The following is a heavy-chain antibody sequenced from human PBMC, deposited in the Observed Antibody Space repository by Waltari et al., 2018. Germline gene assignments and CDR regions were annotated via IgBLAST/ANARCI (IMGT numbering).Heavy chain of an antibody. CDR2: IWYDGNNK. CDR1: GFTFSRHG. D-gene: IGHD3-10*01. J-gene: IGHJ6*02. Sequence: QEQLVESGGGVVQPGRSLRLSCAASGFTFSRHGMHWVRQAPGKRPEWVAVIWYDGNNKYYADSGRGRFTISRDNAKNTLYLQMDSLRADDTAVYYCAKGSYYDAGGRTYYNGMDVWGQGTTVTVSS. V-gene: IGHV3-33*03. CDR3: AKGSYYDAGGRTYYNGMDV.